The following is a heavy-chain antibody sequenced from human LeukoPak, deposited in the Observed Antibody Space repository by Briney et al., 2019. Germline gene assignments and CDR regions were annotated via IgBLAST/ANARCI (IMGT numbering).Heavy chain of an antibody. Sequence: SETLSLTCTVSGGSISSSSYYWGWIRQPPGKGLEWIGTIYYSGSTYYNPSLKSRVTISVDTSKNQFSLKLSSVTAADTAVYYCARGHYYYGSGSPFDYWGQGTLVTVSS. D-gene: IGHD3-10*01. CDR3: ARGHYYYGSGSPFDY. CDR1: GGSISSSSYY. J-gene: IGHJ4*02. V-gene: IGHV4-39*07. CDR2: IYYSGST.